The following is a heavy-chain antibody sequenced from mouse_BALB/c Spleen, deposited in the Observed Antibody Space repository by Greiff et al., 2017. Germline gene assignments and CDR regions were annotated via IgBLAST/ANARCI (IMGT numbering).Heavy chain of an antibody. Sequence: QVQLKQSGAELVRPGSSVKISCKASGYAFSSYWMNWVKQRPGQGLEWIGQIYPGDGDTNYNGKFKGKATLTADKSSSTAYMQLSSLTSEDSAVYFCATYDYVAYWGQGTLVTVSA. D-gene: IGHD2-4*01. J-gene: IGHJ3*01. CDR2: IYPGDGDT. CDR3: ATYDYVAY. V-gene: IGHV1-80*01. CDR1: GYAFSSYW.